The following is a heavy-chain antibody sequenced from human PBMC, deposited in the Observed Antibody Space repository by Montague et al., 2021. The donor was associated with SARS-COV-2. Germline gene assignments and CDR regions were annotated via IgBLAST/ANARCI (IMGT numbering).Heavy chain of an antibody. J-gene: IGHJ6*03. Sequence: SETLSLTCTVSGGSVSSSPYYWGWIRQPPGRGLEWVGSISYSGRTYFSPSLRSRLTISVDSSESQFSLRLCSVTAADTAVYYCASSYYYGSGTYVYNYYMDVWGKGTTVTVSS. V-gene: IGHV4-39*01. D-gene: IGHD3-10*01. CDR1: GGSVSSSPYY. CDR2: ISYSGRT. CDR3: ASSYYYGSGTYVYNYYMDV.